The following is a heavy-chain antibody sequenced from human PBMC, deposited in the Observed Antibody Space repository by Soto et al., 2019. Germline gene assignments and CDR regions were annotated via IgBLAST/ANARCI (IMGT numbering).Heavy chain of an antibody. V-gene: IGHV1-24*01. CDR1: GYTLTELS. Sequence: ASVKVSCKVSGYTLTELSMHWVRQAPGKGLEWMGGFDPEDGETIYAQKFQGRVTMTEDTSTDTAYMELSSLRSEDTAVYYCASQSGEVGATLGGWFDPWGQGTLVTVSS. J-gene: IGHJ5*02. CDR3: ASQSGEVGATLGGWFDP. D-gene: IGHD1-26*01. CDR2: FDPEDGET.